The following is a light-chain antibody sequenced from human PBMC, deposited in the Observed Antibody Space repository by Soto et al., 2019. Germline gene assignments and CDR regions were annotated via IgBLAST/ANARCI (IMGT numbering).Light chain of an antibody. CDR3: QQYESSPHN. CDR1: QSVSGRY. J-gene: IGKJ3*01. V-gene: IGKV3-20*01. Sequence: EIVLTQSPGTLSLSPGERVTLSCRASQSVSGRYLAWYQQKPGQAPRLLIEGASSRAAGIPDRFSGSESGPDFTLTISRVEPEDFAVYYCQQYESSPHNFGPGTRVEI. CDR2: GAS.